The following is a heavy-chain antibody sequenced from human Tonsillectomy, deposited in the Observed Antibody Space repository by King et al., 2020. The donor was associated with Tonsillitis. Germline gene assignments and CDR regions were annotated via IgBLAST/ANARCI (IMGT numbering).Heavy chain of an antibody. CDR2: IDWDDDK. J-gene: IGHJ4*02. CDR3: ARLPLYGGYSDYFDY. V-gene: IGHV2-70*04. Sequence: TLQESGPALVMPTQTLTLTCTFSGFSLSTSGMRVCWIRQPPGKALEWLARIDWDDDKFYSTSLKTRLTISKDTSKNQVVLTMTNMDPVDTATYYCARLPLYGGYSDYFDYWGQGTLVTVSS. D-gene: IGHD4-23*01. CDR1: GFSLSTSGMR.